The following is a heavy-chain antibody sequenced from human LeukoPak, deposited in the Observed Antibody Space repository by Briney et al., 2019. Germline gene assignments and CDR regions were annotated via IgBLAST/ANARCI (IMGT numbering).Heavy chain of an antibody. J-gene: IGHJ4*02. Sequence: GGSLRLSCAASGFTFRNYWMSWVRQVPGKGLEWVVNINEGGNEKNYVDSVKGRFTASRDNAQNSLYLQMTSLRVEDTAVYYCARHPNSNWDYWGQGTLVTVSS. CDR2: INEGGNEK. CDR1: GFTFRNYW. D-gene: IGHD6-13*01. V-gene: IGHV3-7*03. CDR3: ARHPNSNWDY.